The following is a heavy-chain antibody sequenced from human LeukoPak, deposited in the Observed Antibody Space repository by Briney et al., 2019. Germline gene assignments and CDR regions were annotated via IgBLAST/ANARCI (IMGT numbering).Heavy chain of an antibody. CDR3: ARGGRRLLWFRESPRTTNWFDP. Sequence: GASVKASCKASGYTLTSYDINWVRQATGQGLEWMGWMNPNSGNTGYAQKFQGRVTMTRNTSISTAYMELSSLRSEDTAVYYCARGGRRLLWFRESPRTTNWFDPWGQGTLVTVSS. J-gene: IGHJ5*02. V-gene: IGHV1-8*01. CDR2: MNPNSGNT. D-gene: IGHD3-10*01. CDR1: GYTLTSYD.